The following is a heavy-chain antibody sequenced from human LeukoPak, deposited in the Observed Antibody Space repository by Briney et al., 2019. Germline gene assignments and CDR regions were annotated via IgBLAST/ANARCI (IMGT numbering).Heavy chain of an antibody. Sequence: ASVMVSCKASGYSFTSHDINWVRQASGQGLEWIGRMNPNNGNTGYAQNFQGRVSMTRTTSTSTAYMELSSLRSDDTAVYFCARVNDIDEYFDFWGRGTLVTVSS. CDR1: GYSFTSHD. CDR2: MNPNNGNT. J-gene: IGHJ2*01. CDR3: ARVNDIDEYFDF. D-gene: IGHD1-1*01. V-gene: IGHV1-8*01.